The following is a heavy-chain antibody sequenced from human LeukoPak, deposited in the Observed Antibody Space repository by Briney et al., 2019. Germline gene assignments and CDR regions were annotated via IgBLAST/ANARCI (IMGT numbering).Heavy chain of an antibody. CDR3: ASDGRFLEWLDNWFDP. V-gene: IGHV1-69*04. CDR1: GGTFSSYA. CDR2: IIPILGIA. J-gene: IGHJ5*02. D-gene: IGHD3-3*01. Sequence: VASVKVSCKASGGTFSSYAISWVRQAPGQGLEWMGRIIPILGIANYAQKFQGRVTITADESTGTAYMELSSLRSEDTAVYYCASDGRFLEWLDNWFDPWGQGTLVTVSS.